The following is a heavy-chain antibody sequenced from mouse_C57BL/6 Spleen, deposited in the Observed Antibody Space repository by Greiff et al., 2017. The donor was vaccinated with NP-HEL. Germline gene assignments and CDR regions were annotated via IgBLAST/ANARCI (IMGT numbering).Heavy chain of an antibody. CDR1: GFTFSSYA. J-gene: IGHJ2*01. D-gene: IGHD1-1*01. Sequence: DVMLVESGGGLVKPGGSLKLSCAASGFTFSSYAMSWVRQTPEKRLEWVATISDGGSYTYYPDNVKGRFTISRDNAKNNLYLQMSHLKSEDTAMYYCARGYYGNYYFDYWGQGTTLTVSS. V-gene: IGHV5-4*03. CDR3: ARGYYGNYYFDY. CDR2: ISDGGSYT.